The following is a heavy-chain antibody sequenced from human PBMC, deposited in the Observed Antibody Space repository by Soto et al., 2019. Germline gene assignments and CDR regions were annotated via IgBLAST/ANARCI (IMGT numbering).Heavy chain of an antibody. D-gene: IGHD2-8*01. Sequence: QVQLVESGGGVVQPGRSLRLSCAASGFTFSSYAMHWVRQAPGKGLEWVAVISYDGSNKYYADSVKGRFTISRDNSKNTLYLQMNSLRAEDTAVYYCAREILDVNGVCYDCWFGVDYWGQGTLVTVSS. CDR3: AREILDVNGVCYDCWFGVDY. J-gene: IGHJ4*02. CDR1: GFTFSSYA. V-gene: IGHV3-30-3*01. CDR2: ISYDGSNK.